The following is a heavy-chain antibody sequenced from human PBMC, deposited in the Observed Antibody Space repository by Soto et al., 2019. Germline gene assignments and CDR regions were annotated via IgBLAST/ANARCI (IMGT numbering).Heavy chain of an antibody. CDR1: GFTFSSYA. Sequence: GGSLRLSCAASGFTFSSYAMHWVRQAPGKGLEWVAVISYDGSNKYYADSVKGRFTISRDNSKNTLYLQMNSLRAEDTAVYYCARDQRATRHIAVAGTFDYWGQGTLVTVSS. CDR2: ISYDGSNK. J-gene: IGHJ4*02. D-gene: IGHD6-19*01. V-gene: IGHV3-30-3*01. CDR3: ARDQRATRHIAVAGTFDY.